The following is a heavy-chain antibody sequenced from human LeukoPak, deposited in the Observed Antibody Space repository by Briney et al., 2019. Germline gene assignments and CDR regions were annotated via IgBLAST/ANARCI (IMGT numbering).Heavy chain of an antibody. V-gene: IGHV3-11*06. CDR1: GFTFSDYY. D-gene: IGHD2-15*01. CDR3: ARDLGGCSGGSCYPLRDYGMDV. CDR2: ISSSSSYT. Sequence: GGSLRLSCAASGFTFSDYYMSWIGQAPGKGLEWVSYISSSSSYTNYADSVKGRFTISRDNAKNSLYLQMNSLRAEDTAVYYCARDLGGCSGGSCYPLRDYGMDVWGQGTTVTVSS. J-gene: IGHJ6*02.